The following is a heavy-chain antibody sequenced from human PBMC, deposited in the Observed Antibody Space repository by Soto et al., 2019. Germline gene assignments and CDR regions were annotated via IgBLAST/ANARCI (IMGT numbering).Heavy chain of an antibody. CDR1: GGTFSSYA. J-gene: IGHJ4*02. CDR3: AREGRHFDY. CDR2: INPIFGTP. Sequence: VKVSCKASGGTFSSYAISWVRQAPGQGLEWMGGINPIFGTPHYAQKYQGRVTITADTFTNTAYMELTRLTSDDTAVYFCAREGRHFDYWGQGTLVTVPS. V-gene: IGHV1-69*06.